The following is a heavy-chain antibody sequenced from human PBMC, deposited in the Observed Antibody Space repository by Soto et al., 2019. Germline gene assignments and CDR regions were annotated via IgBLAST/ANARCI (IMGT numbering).Heavy chain of an antibody. D-gene: IGHD3-10*01. CDR2: IYSGGST. CDR1: GFTVSSNY. V-gene: IGHV3-53*01. CDR3: ARVKVAPNYYGSGSYYQLRYYYYGMDV. Sequence: XVSLRLSCAASGFTVSSNYMSWVRQAPGKGLEWVSVIYSGGSTYYADSVKGRFTISRDNSKNTLYLQMNSLRAEDTAVYYCARVKVAPNYYGSGSYYQLRYYYYGMDVWGQGTTVTVSS. J-gene: IGHJ6*02.